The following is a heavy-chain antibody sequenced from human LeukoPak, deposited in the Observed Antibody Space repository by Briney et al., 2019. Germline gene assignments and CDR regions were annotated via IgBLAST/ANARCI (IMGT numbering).Heavy chain of an antibody. Sequence: GGSLRLSCAASGFTFSSYAISWVRQAPGQGLEWMGWINPNSGGTNYAQKFQGRVTMTRDTSISTAYMELSRLRSDDTAVYYCARDWGDSGSYYDYWGQGTLVTVSS. V-gene: IGHV1-2*02. J-gene: IGHJ4*02. CDR3: ARDWGDSGSYYDY. CDR2: INPNSGGT. CDR1: GFTFSSYA. D-gene: IGHD1-26*01.